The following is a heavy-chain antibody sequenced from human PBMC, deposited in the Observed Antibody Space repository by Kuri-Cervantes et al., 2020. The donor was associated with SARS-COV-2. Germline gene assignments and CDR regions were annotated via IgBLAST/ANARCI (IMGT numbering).Heavy chain of an antibody. V-gene: IGHV4-34*01. J-gene: IGHJ4*02. Sequence: SETLSLTCTVSGGSISSYHWSWIRQPPGKGLEWIGEINHSGSTNYNPSLKSRVTVSVDTSKNQFSLKLSSVTAADTAVYYCARQSPYYDILTGYSCYFDYWGQGTLVTVSS. CDR1: GGSISSYH. D-gene: IGHD3-9*01. CDR2: INHSGST. CDR3: ARQSPYYDILTGYSCYFDY.